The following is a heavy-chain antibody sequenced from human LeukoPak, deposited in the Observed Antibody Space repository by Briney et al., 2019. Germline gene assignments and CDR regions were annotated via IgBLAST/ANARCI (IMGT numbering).Heavy chain of an antibody. CDR1: GFTFSSYA. V-gene: IGHV3-30-3*01. CDR3: ARAPPSITGTPPQH. J-gene: IGHJ1*01. D-gene: IGHD1-7*01. Sequence: SGRSLRLSCAASGFTFSSYAMHWVRHAPGKGLEWVAVISYDGSNKYYADSVKGRFTISRDNSKNTLYLQMNSLRAEDTAVYYCARAPPSITGTPPQHWGQGTLVTVSS. CDR2: ISYDGSNK.